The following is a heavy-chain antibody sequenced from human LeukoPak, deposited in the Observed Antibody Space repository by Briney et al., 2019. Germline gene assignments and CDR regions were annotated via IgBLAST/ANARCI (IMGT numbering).Heavy chain of an antibody. CDR1: GGSISSGDYY. V-gene: IGHV4-30-4*01. CDR3: ARGVRTTGYSSSWYVDYYYYYGMDV. D-gene: IGHD6-13*01. CDR2: IYYSGST. Sequence: SQTLSLTCTVSGGSISSGDYYWSWIRQPPGKGLEWIGYIYYSGSTYYNPSPKSRVTISVDTSKNQFSLKLSSVTAADTAVYYCARGVRTTGYSSSWYVDYYYYYGMDVWGQGTTVTVSS. J-gene: IGHJ6*02.